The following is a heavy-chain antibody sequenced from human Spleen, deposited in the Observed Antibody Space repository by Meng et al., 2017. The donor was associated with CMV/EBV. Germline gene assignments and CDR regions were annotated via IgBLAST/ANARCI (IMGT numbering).Heavy chain of an antibody. J-gene: IGHJ6*02. CDR3: ARVLGRDQLLYPYYYGMDV. CDR1: GYTFTSYG. D-gene: IGHD2-2*02. Sequence: ASVKVSCKASGYTFTSYGISWVRQAPGQGLEWMGWISAYNGNTNYAQKLQGRVTMTTDTSTSTAYMELRSLRSDDTVVYYCARVLGRDQLLYPYYYGMDVWGQGTTVTVSS. V-gene: IGHV1-18*01. CDR2: ISAYNGNT.